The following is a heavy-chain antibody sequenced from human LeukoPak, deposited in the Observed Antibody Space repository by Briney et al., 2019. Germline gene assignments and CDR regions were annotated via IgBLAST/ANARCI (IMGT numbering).Heavy chain of an antibody. D-gene: IGHD6-13*01. CDR2: IKQDGSEK. V-gene: IGHV3-7*01. CDR1: GFTFSSYW. J-gene: IGHJ4*02. Sequence: GGSLRLSCAASGFTFSSYWMSWVRQAPGKGLEWVANIKQDGSEKYYVDSVKGRFTISRDNAKNSLHLQMNSLRAEDTAVYYCARSYSSSWYHYWGQGTLVTVSS. CDR3: ARSYSSSWYHY.